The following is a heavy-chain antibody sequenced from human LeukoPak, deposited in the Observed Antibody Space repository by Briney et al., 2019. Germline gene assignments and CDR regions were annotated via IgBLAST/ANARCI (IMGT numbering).Heavy chain of an antibody. CDR2: ITPMFGTS. J-gene: IGHJ4*02. V-gene: IGHV1-69*01. Sequence: VASVKVSCKASGGTFSRHTISWVRQSPGQGLEWMGGITPMFGTSKYAQKFQDRVTITADESTSTAYMELSSLRSEDTAVYYCARELDDYFDYWGQGTLVTVSS. CDR3: ARELDDYFDY. D-gene: IGHD2-2*03. CDR1: GGTFSRHT.